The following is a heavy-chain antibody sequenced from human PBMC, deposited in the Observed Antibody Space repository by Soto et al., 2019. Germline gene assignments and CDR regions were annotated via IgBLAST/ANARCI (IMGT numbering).Heavy chain of an antibody. CDR2: ISVSGDNT. CDR1: GFTFINQA. CDR3: AKDLIGTMSDYFDY. D-gene: IGHD2-21*01. J-gene: IGHJ4*02. Sequence: EVQLLESGGGLVQPGGSLRLSCTASGFTFINQAMSWVRQAPGKGREWVSSISVSGDNTNYADSVKGRFTISRDNSKNTLYLQMDSLRAEDTAVYYCAKDLIGTMSDYFDYWGQGTLVTVSS. V-gene: IGHV3-23*01.